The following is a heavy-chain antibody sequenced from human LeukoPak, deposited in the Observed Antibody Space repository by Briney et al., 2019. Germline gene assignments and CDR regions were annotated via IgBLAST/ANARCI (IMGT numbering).Heavy chain of an antibody. Sequence: ASVKVSCKASGHTFTSYGISWVRQAPGQGLEWMGWISAYNGNTNYAQKLQGRVTMTTDTSTSTAYMELRSLRSDDTAVYYCARRRDTAKPYYYYGMDVWGQGTTVTVSS. CDR3: ARRRDTAKPYYYYGMDV. CDR2: ISAYNGNT. D-gene: IGHD5-18*01. J-gene: IGHJ6*02. V-gene: IGHV1-18*01. CDR1: GHTFTSYG.